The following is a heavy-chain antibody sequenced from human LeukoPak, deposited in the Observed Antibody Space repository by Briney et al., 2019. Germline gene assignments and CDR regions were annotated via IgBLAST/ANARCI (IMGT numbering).Heavy chain of an antibody. J-gene: IGHJ4*02. CDR1: GGSISSYY. CDR2: IYTSGST. Sequence: PSETLSLTCTVSGGSISSYYWSWIRQPAGKGLEWIGRIYTSGSTNYNPSLKSRVTMSVDTSKNQFSLKLSSVTAADTAVYYCASAPPMYSSSWYLNWGQGTLVTVSS. CDR3: ASAPPMYSSSWYLN. D-gene: IGHD6-13*01. V-gene: IGHV4-4*07.